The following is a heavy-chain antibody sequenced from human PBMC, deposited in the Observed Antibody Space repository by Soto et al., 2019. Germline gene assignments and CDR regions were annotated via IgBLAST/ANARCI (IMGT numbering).Heavy chain of an antibody. CDR3: ARVRGAKQLWLPFDY. V-gene: IGHV1-69*13. D-gene: IGHD5-18*01. Sequence: SVKVSCKVSGGTFSSFSISWVRQAPGQGLEWMGGIVPMFRAANYANKFEGRVTITADESTSTVYMELSSLRSEDTAMFYCARVRGAKQLWLPFDYWRQ. CDR1: GGTFSSFS. J-gene: IGHJ4*01. CDR2: IVPMFRAA.